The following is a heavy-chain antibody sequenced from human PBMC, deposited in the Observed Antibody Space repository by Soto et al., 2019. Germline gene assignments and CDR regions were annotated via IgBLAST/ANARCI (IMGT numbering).Heavy chain of an antibody. V-gene: IGHV1-18*01. Sequence: ASVKVSCKASGYTFTTYGIRRVRQAPGQGLEWMGWISAYNGGTNYAQKFQDRLTMTTDTSTSTAYMELRSLRSDDTAVYFCARATSASNWDYWGQGTLVTVSS. D-gene: IGHD2-2*01. CDR2: ISAYNGGT. CDR1: GYTFTTYG. CDR3: ARATSASNWDY. J-gene: IGHJ4*02.